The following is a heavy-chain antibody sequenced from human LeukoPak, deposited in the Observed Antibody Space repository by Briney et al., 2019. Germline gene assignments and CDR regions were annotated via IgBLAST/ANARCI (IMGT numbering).Heavy chain of an antibody. CDR2: IYYSGST. D-gene: IGHD1-26*01. Sequence: SETLSLTCTVSGGSISSYYWTWIRQSPGKGLEWVGYIYYSGSTNYNPSLKSRVTISVDTSKNQFSLKLTSVTAADTALYYCARRASGTYSYYFDSWGQGTLVTVSS. V-gene: IGHV4-59*08. J-gene: IGHJ4*02. CDR3: ARRASGTYSYYFDS. CDR1: GGSISSYY.